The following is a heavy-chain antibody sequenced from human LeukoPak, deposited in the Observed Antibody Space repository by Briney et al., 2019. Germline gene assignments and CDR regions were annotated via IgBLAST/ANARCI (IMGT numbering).Heavy chain of an antibody. V-gene: IGHV3-53*01. J-gene: IGHJ4*02. Sequence: GGSLRLSCAASGFTVITNDMTWVRQAPGKGLEWVSVLYSDGNTKYADSVQGRFTISRDNSKNTLYLEMNSLGPDDTAVYYCARGVEPLAANTLAYWGQGTLVTVSS. CDR3: ARGVEPLAANTLAY. CDR2: LYSDGNT. D-gene: IGHD1-14*01. CDR1: GFTVITND.